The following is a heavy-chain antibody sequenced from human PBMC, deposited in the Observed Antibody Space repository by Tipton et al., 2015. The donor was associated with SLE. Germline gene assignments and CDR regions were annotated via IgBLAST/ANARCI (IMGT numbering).Heavy chain of an antibody. CDR1: GGSISSSSYY. J-gene: IGHJ4*02. CDR3: ARGGSLIQEWPHFEY. D-gene: IGHD5-18*01. CDR2: IYYSGGT. V-gene: IGHV4-61*01. Sequence: TLSLTCTVSGGSISSSSYYWSWIRQPPGKRLEWIGYIYYSGGTKYSPSLKGRVTISIDRSKDQFSLKMTAVTAADTAVYYCARGGSLIQEWPHFEYWGQGSPVTVSS.